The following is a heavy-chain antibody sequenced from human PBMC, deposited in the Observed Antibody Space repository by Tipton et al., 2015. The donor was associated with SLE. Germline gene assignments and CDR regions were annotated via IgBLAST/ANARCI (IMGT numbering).Heavy chain of an antibody. CDR1: GGSISSGGYS. CDR3: ARVDSSGFLDY. CDR2: IYYSGST. J-gene: IGHJ4*02. Sequence: LRLSCAVSGGSISSGGYSWSWIRQPPGKGLEWIGYIYYSGSTYYNPSLKSRVTISVDTSKNQFSLKLSSVTAADTAVYYCARVDSSGFLDYWGQGTLVTVSS. D-gene: IGHD6-25*01. V-gene: IGHV4-30-2*05.